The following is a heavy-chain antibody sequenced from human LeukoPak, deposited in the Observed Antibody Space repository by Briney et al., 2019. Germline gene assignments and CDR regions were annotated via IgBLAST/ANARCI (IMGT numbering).Heavy chain of an antibody. J-gene: IGHJ4*02. CDR1: GFTFSNAW. CDR2: IKRKTDGGTT. CDR3: TTQLAAYYFDY. D-gene: IGHD6-13*01. V-gene: IGHV3-15*01. Sequence: GGSLRLSCAASGFTFSNAWMNWVRQAPGKGLEWVGRIKRKTDGGTTDYAVPVKGRFTISRDDSKNTLYLQMNSLKTEDTAVYYCTTQLAAYYFDYWGQGTLVTVSS.